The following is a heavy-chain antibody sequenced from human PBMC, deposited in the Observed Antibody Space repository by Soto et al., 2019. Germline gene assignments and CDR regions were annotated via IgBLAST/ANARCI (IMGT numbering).Heavy chain of an antibody. V-gene: IGHV3-48*02. CDR3: ARIKLVDFFFINVDVYDMDV. D-gene: IGHD2-15*01. CDR1: GFTLSNYA. J-gene: IGHJ6*02. CDR2: ISSDSRYI. Sequence: EVQLVESGGGLGQPGGSLRLSCAASGFTLSNYAVNWVRQAPGKGLEWVSYISSDSRYIYHGDSVKGRFTISRDNARNSVDLQMNRLRDEDTAVYYCARIKLVDFFFINVDVYDMDVWGQGTPVTVSS.